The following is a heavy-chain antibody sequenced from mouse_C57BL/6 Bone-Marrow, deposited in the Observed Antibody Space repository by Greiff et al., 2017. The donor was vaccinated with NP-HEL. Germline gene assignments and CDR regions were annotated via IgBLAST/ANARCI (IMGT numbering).Heavy chain of an antibody. D-gene: IGHD4-1*01. Sequence: VQLQQSGPVLVKPGASVKMSCKASGYTFTDYYMNWVKQSHGKSLEWIGVINPYNGGTSYNQKFKGKATLTVDKSSSTAYMELNSLTSEDSAVYYCARKGAGTEDYWGQGTTLTVSS. J-gene: IGHJ2*01. V-gene: IGHV1-19*01. CDR1: GYTFTDYY. CDR3: ARKGAGTEDY. CDR2: INPYNGGT.